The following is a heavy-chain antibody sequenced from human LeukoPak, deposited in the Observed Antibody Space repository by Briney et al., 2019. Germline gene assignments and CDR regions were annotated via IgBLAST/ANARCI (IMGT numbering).Heavy chain of an antibody. D-gene: IGHD6-19*01. CDR2: ISSNGGST. V-gene: IGHV3-64*01. Sequence: PGGSLRLSCAASGFTFSSYTMHWVRQAPGRGLEYVSAISSNGGSTYYANSVKGRFTISRDNSKNTLYLQVGSLRAEDMAVYYCARAGRIAVAGGGYAFDIWGQGTMVTVSS. J-gene: IGHJ3*02. CDR1: GFTFSSYT. CDR3: ARAGRIAVAGGGYAFDI.